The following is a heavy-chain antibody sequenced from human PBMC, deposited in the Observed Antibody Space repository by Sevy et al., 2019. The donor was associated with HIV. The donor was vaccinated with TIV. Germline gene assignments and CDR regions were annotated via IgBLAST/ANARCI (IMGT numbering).Heavy chain of an antibody. Sequence: ASVKVSCKASGDTFGNYAIAWARQAPGQGLEWVGGIIPVFGSANSAQKFQDRVTITADVSTSTAYMELRRLRSEDTAVYYCARSNPDGYNYSYYYGMDVWGQGTTVTVSS. CDR3: ARSNPDGYNYSYYYGMDV. V-gene: IGHV1-69*13. CDR1: GDTFGNYA. CDR2: IIPVFGSA. D-gene: IGHD5-12*01. J-gene: IGHJ6*02.